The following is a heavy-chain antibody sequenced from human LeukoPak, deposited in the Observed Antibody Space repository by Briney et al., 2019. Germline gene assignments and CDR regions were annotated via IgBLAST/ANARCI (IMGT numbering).Heavy chain of an antibody. CDR2: ISGPGGST. J-gene: IGHJ3*02. CDR1: EFTFINYA. Sequence: GGSLRLSCAASEFTFINYAMSWVRQAPGKGLEWVSGISGPGGSTYYADSVRGRFTISRDNSKNTLYLQMNSLRGEDTALYYCAKDSWSFHDAFDIWGQGTMVTVSS. V-gene: IGHV3-23*01. D-gene: IGHD2-21*01. CDR3: AKDSWSFHDAFDI.